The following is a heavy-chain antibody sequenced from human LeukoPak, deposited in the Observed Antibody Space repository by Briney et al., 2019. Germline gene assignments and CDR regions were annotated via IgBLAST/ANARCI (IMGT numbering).Heavy chain of an antibody. D-gene: IGHD3-9*01. CDR3: AREAHYYDILTGPRTDAFDI. CDR2: IYYSGST. CDR1: GGSISSYY. Sequence: PSETLSLTCTVSGGSISSYYWSWIRQPPGKGLEWIGYIYYSGSTNYNPSLKSRVTISVDTSKNQSSLKLSSVTAADTAVYYCAREAHYYDILTGPRTDAFDIWGQGTMVTVSS. J-gene: IGHJ3*02. V-gene: IGHV4-59*01.